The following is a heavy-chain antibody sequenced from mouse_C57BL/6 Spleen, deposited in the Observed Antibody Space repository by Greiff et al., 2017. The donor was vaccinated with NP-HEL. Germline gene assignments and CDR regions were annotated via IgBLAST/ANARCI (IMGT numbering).Heavy chain of an antibody. CDR3: ARLANYYGSSGYFDY. V-gene: IGHV1-42*01. CDR1: GYSFTGYY. Sequence: EVKLVESGPELVKPGASVKISCKASGYSFTGYYMNWVKQSPEKSLEWIGEINPSTGGTTYNQKFKAKATLTVDKSSSTAYMQLKSLTSEDSAVYYCARLANYYGSSGYFDYWGQGTTLTVSS. CDR2: INPSTGGT. J-gene: IGHJ2*01. D-gene: IGHD1-1*01.